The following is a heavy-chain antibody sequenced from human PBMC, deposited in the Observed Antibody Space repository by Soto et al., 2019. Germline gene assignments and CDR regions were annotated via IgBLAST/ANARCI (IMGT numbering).Heavy chain of an antibody. Sequence: ASVKVSCKASGYTFTSYDINWVRQATGQGLEWMGWMNPNSGNTGYAQKFQGRVTMTRNTSISTAYMELSSLRSEDTAVYYCAGTYYDILTGPLPGFDPWGQGTLVTVSS. CDR2: MNPNSGNT. CDR3: AGTYYDILTGPLPGFDP. V-gene: IGHV1-8*01. CDR1: GYTFTSYD. J-gene: IGHJ5*02. D-gene: IGHD3-9*01.